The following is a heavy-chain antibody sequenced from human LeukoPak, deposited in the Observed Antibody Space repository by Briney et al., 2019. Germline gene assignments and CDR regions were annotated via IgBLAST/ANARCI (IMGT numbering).Heavy chain of an antibody. Sequence: GGSLRLSCSASGFTFSGYSMGWVRQAPGMGLQWVSSISGSGSITYYIDSVEGRFTISRDNSKNTMYLQMNSLRAEDTAVYYCARGRGGDYVPSRFDYWGQGTLVTVSS. J-gene: IGHJ4*02. D-gene: IGHD4-17*01. V-gene: IGHV3-23*01. CDR3: ARGRGGDYVPSRFDY. CDR1: GFTFSGYS. CDR2: ISGSGSIT.